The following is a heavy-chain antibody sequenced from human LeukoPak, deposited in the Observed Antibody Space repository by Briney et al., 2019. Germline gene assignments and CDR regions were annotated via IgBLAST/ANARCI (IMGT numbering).Heavy chain of an antibody. CDR1: GGSISSGSYY. D-gene: IGHD3-10*01. CDR3: ARGYGSGSYYSPYYFDY. CDR2: IYTSGST. Sequence: SQTLSLTCTVSGGSISSGSYYWSWIRQPAGKGLEWIGRIYTSGSTNYNPSLKSRVTMSVDTSKNQFSLKLSSVTAADTAVYYCARGYGSGSYYSPYYFDYWGQGTLVTVSS. J-gene: IGHJ4*02. V-gene: IGHV4-61*02.